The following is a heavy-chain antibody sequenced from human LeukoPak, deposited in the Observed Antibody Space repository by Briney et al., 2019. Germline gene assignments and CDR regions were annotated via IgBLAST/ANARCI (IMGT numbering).Heavy chain of an antibody. CDR1: GFSLSTSGVG. CDR3: AHSRTGYSYYYYYYGMDV. CDR2: IYWDDDK. V-gene: IGHV2-5*02. J-gene: IGHJ6*04. Sequence: SGPTLVNPTQTLTLTCTFSGFSLSTSGVGVGWIRQPPGKALEWLALIYWDDDKRYSPSLKSRLTITKDTSKNQVVLTMTNMDPVDTATYYCAHSRTGYSYYYYYYGMDVSGKGTTVTVSS. D-gene: IGHD3/OR15-3a*01.